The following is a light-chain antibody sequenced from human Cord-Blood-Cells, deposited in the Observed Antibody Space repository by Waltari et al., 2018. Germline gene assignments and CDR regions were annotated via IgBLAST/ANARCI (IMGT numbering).Light chain of an antibody. Sequence: AIPMTQSPPSLSASVEAGGTFTCRASQGIRNDLGWYQQKPGKAPKLLIYAASSLQSGVPSRFSGSGSGTDFTLTISSLQPEDFATYYCLQDYNYPYTFGQGTKLEIK. CDR3: LQDYNYPYT. J-gene: IGKJ2*01. CDR1: QGIRND. V-gene: IGKV1-6*01. CDR2: AAS.